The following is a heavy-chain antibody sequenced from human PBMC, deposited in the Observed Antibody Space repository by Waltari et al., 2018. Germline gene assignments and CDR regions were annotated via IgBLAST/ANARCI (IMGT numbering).Heavy chain of an antibody. CDR2: INPNSGGT. CDR1: GYTFTGYY. D-gene: IGHD5-12*01. Sequence: QVQLVQSGAEVKKPGASVKVSCKASGYTFTGYYMHWVRQAPGQGLEWMGWINPNSGGTNYAQKFQGRVTMTRDTSISTAYMELSRLRSDDTAVYYCARDFSGYDSIGNWLDPWGQGTLVTVSS. CDR3: ARDFSGYDSIGNWLDP. J-gene: IGHJ5*02. V-gene: IGHV1-2*02.